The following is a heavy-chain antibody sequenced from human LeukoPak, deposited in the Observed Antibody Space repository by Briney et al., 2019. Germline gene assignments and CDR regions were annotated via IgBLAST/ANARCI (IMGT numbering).Heavy chain of an antibody. CDR1: GFTLSSYG. Sequence: PGGSLRLSCAASGFTLSSYGMHWVRQAPGKGLEWVAVISYDGSNKYYADSVKGRFTISRDNSKNTLYLQMNSLRAEDTAVYYCAKDPTIDYWGQGTLVTVSS. J-gene: IGHJ4*02. CDR3: AKDPTIDY. V-gene: IGHV3-30*18. CDR2: ISYDGSNK.